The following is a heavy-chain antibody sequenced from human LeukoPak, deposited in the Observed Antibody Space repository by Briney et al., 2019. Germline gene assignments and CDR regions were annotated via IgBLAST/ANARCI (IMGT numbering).Heavy chain of an antibody. J-gene: IGHJ4*02. CDR2: IKQDGSEK. CDR1: GFTFSSYW. CDR3: ARDSILEWLSNLFDY. D-gene: IGHD3-3*01. V-gene: IGHV3-7*01. Sequence: QAGGSLRLSCAPSGFTFSSYWMSWVRQAPGRGLEWVANIKQDGSEKYYVHSVKGGFTISRDNAKNSLYLQMNSLRAEDTAVYYCARDSILEWLSNLFDYWGQGTLATVSS.